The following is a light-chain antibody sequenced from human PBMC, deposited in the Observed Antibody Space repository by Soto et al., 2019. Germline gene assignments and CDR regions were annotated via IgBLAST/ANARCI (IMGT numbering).Light chain of an antibody. J-gene: IGKJ3*01. CDR1: QSIRSH. Sequence: DIQMTQSPSSLSASVGDRVSITCRASQSIRSHLNWYQHKPGKAPKVLSYAASSLQGGVPSRFSGSGSGTDFTLTIKSLQPEDFATYYCQHSFSSPFTFGPGTKVDVK. V-gene: IGKV1-39*01. CDR2: AAS. CDR3: QHSFSSPFT.